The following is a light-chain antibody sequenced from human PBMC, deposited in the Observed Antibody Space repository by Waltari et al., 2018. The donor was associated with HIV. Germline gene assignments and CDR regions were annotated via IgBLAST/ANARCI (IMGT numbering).Light chain of an antibody. CDR2: GAS. CDR3: QQYNNWPPEIT. CDR1: QSVSSN. V-gene: IGKV3-15*01. J-gene: IGKJ3*01. Sequence: EIVMTQSPATLSVSPGERATLSCRASQSVSSNSAWYQQKPGQAPRLLVFGASTRATGIPARFSGSGSGTEFTLTISSLQSEDFAVYYCQQYNNWPPEITFGPGTKVDIK.